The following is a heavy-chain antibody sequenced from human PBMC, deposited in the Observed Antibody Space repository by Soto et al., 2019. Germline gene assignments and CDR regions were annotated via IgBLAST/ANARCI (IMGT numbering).Heavy chain of an antibody. Sequence: PGGSLRLSCEASGFIFSDHAMSWVRQAPGKGLEWVSAISGNGIATYYADSVKGRFTISRDNSKNTLYLQMNRLRADDTAVYYCARDAISMVRGTSNWFDPWGEGTLVTVSS. V-gene: IGHV3-23*01. CDR1: GFIFSDHA. CDR3: ARDAISMVRGTSNWFDP. D-gene: IGHD3-10*01. J-gene: IGHJ5*02. CDR2: ISGNGIAT.